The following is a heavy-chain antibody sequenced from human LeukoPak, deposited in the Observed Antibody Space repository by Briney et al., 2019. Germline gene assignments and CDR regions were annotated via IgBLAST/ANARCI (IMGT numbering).Heavy chain of an antibody. CDR2: ISGSGGST. D-gene: IGHD3-22*01. CDR1: GFTFSSYA. J-gene: IGHJ4*02. V-gene: IGHV3-23*01. CDR3: AKGREVDYYDSSGYYYDY. Sequence: GGSLRLSCAASGFTFSSYAMSWVRQATGKGLEWVSAISGSGGSTYYADSVKGRFTISRDNSKNTLYLQMNSLRAEDTAVYYCAKGREVDYYDSSGYYYDYWGQGTLVTVSS.